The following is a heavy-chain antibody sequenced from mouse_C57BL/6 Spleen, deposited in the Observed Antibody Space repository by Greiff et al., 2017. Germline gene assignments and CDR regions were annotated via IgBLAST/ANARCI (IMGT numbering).Heavy chain of an antibody. CDR3: ARGLYSNFFDY. V-gene: IGHV8-9*01. D-gene: IGHD2-5*01. CDR1: VFSLSTFGMG. CDR2: IYWDEDK. Sequence: QVTLKVSGPGILQPSQTLSLTCSFSVFSLSTFGMGVSWIRQPSGKGLEWLAHIYWDEDKHYKPSLKSRLTISKDTSNNQVFLKITTVDTADTATYYSARGLYSNFFDYWGQGTTLTVSS. J-gene: IGHJ2*01.